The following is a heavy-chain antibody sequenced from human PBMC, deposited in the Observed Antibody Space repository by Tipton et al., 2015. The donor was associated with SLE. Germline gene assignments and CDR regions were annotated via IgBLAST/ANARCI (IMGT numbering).Heavy chain of an antibody. CDR2: IKQDGSEK. D-gene: IGHD2-2*03. J-gene: IGHJ4*02. CDR3: ASRGYCSSTSRLEFDY. Sequence: GSLRLSCAASGFTFSSYWMSWVRQAPGKGLEWVANIKQDGSEKYYVDSVKGRFTISRDNAKNSLYLQMNSLRAEDTAVYYCASRGYCSSTSRLEFDYWGQGTLVTVSS. CDR1: GFTFSSYW. V-gene: IGHV3-7*01.